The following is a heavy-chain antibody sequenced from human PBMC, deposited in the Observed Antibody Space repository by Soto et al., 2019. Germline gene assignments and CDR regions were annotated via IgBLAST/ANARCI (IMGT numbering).Heavy chain of an antibody. J-gene: IGHJ4*02. CDR3: ARAASRINYYDSSGYYYDLDY. V-gene: IGHV1-46*03. CDR1: GYTFTSYY. Sequence: GASVKVSCKASGYTFTSYYMHWVRQAPGQGLEWMGIINPSGGSTSYAQKFQGRVTMTRDTSTSTVYMELSSLRSEDTAVYYCARAASRINYYDSSGYYYDLDYWGQGTLVTVSS. CDR2: INPSGGST. D-gene: IGHD3-22*01.